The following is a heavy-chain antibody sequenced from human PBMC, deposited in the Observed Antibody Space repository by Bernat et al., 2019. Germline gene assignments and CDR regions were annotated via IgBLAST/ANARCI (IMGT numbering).Heavy chain of an antibody. V-gene: IGHV3-30*18. CDR1: GFTFSNYG. Sequence: QVQLVESGGGVVQPGRSLRLSCAASGFTFSNYGMHWVRQAPGKGLEWVAVISYDGSNKYYAASVKGRFTISRDKSKNTLYMQMNSLRAEDTAVYYCAKERHDSSCYYVGMDVWGQGTTVTVSS. J-gene: IGHJ6*02. CDR2: ISYDGSNK. D-gene: IGHD3-22*01. CDR3: AKERHDSSCYYVGMDV.